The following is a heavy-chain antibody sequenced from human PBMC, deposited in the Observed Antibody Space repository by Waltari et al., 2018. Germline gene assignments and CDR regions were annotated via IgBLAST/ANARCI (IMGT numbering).Heavy chain of an antibody. D-gene: IGHD1-26*01. Sequence: EVQLVESGGGLVKPGGSLRLSCAASGFTFSSYSMNWVRQAPGKGREWVSSISSSSSYIYYADSVKGRFTISRDNAKNSLYLQMNSLRAEDTAVYYCARGGGEWELLADPWGQGTLVTVSS. V-gene: IGHV3-21*01. CDR1: GFTFSSYS. CDR2: ISSSSSYI. CDR3: ARGGGEWELLADP. J-gene: IGHJ5*02.